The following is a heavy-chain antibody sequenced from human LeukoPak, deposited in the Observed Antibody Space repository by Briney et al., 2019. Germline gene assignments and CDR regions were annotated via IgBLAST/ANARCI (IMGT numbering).Heavy chain of an antibody. CDR1: GDSVSSNRPA. CDR3: ASADGPDYFDY. CDR2: AYYRTKWLH. Sequence: QTLSLTYAISGDSVSSNRPAWSWPRQSPSRGLEWLGRAYYRTKWLHAYAAAVKNRISINPDTSKNQYSQQLNSRTPEDTAVYYCASADGPDYFDYWGQGILVTVSS. J-gene: IGHJ4*01. V-gene: IGHV6-1*01.